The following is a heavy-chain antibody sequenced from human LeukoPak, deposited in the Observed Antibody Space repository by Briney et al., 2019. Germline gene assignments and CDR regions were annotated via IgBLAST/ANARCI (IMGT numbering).Heavy chain of an antibody. CDR2: IYHSGSP. CDR3: ARRIFGVVIILSSMGAFDI. Sequence: SETLSFTCAVSGYSFSSGYYWGWIRQPPGKGLGWIGSIYHSGSPYYNPSLKSRVTISVDTSKNQFSLKLSSVTASDTAVYYCARRIFGVVIILSSMGAFDIWGQGTMVTVSS. V-gene: IGHV4-38-2*01. J-gene: IGHJ3*02. D-gene: IGHD3-3*01. CDR1: GYSFSSGYY.